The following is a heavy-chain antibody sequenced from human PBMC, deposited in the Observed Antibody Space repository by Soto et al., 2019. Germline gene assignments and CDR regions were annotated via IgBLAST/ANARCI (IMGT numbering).Heavy chain of an antibody. D-gene: IGHD3-9*01. CDR2: ISAYNGNT. CDR1: GYAFASYG. CDR3: ARRLNNYDILTGYYLSYYGMDV. V-gene: IGHV1-18*01. J-gene: IGHJ6*02. Sequence: GASVKVSCKASGYAFASYGISWVRQAHGQGLEWMGWISAYNGNTNYAQKLQGRVTMTTDTSTSTAYMELRSLRSDDTAVYYCARRLNNYDILTGYYLSYYGMDVWGQGTTVTVSS.